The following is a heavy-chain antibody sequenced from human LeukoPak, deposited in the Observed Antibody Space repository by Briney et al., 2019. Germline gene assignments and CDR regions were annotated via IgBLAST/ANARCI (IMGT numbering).Heavy chain of an antibody. D-gene: IGHD3-9*01. CDR2: INPGGGTT. CDR1: GYTFTSYY. Sequence: ASVKVSCKASGYTFTSYYIHWVRQAPGQGLEWMGKINPGGGTTPNAHTFLGRLTMTRDTSTNTVYMEMSSLRSEDTAVYYCARGGLGNYDILTGNYKYYYYMDVWGEGTTVTVSS. CDR3: ARGGLGNYDILTGNYKYYYYMDV. J-gene: IGHJ6*03. V-gene: IGHV1-46*01.